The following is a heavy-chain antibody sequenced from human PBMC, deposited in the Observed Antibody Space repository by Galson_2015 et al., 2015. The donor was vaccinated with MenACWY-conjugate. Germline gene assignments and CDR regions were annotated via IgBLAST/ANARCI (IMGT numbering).Heavy chain of an antibody. CDR3: ARGHYGMDV. CDR2: IKKDGSEK. V-gene: IGHV3-7*03. J-gene: IGHJ6*02. Sequence: SLRLSCAASGFTFRNYWMTWVRQAPGKGLEWVASIKKDGSEKYYVDSAKGRFSISRDNAKNSLYLEMKSLRVEDTAVYSCARGHYGMDVWGQGTTVPASS. CDR1: GFTFRNYW.